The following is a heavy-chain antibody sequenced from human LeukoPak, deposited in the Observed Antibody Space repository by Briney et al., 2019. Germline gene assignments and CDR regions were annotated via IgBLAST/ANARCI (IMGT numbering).Heavy chain of an antibody. CDR2: INPNSGGT. Sequence: GASVKVSCKASGYTFTGYYMHWVRQAPGQGLEWMGWINPNSGGTNYAQKFQGRVTMTRDTSISTAYMELSRLRSDDTAVYYCARGDIAAAVYYMDVWGKGTTVTVSS. V-gene: IGHV1-2*02. D-gene: IGHD6-13*01. CDR1: GYTFTGYY. CDR3: ARGDIAAAVYYMDV. J-gene: IGHJ6*03.